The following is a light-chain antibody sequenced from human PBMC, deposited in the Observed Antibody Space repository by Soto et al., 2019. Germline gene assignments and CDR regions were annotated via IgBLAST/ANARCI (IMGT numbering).Light chain of an antibody. V-gene: IGKV3-15*01. J-gene: IGKJ4*01. CDR3: QQYDDWPPRLT. Sequence: EIVMTQSPSTLSVSPGEGATLSCRASQSISTNLAWYQQEPGQPPRRLIYGASTRATGIPARFSGSGSGTEFTLTISGLQSGDFAVYYCQQYDDWPPRLTFGGGTKVEIK. CDR2: GAS. CDR1: QSISTN.